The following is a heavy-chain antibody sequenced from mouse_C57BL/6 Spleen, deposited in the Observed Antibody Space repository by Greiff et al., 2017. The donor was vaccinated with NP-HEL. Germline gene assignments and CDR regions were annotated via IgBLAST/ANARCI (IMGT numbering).Heavy chain of an antibody. CDR1: GFTFSSYA. CDR2: ISDGGSYT. J-gene: IGHJ2*01. CDR3: ASSIYYGNSFDY. Sequence: EVQRVESGGGLVKPGGSLKLSCAASGFTFSSYAMSWVRQTPEKRLEWVATISDGGSYTYYPDNVKGRFTISRDNAKNNLYLQMSHLKSEDTAMYYCASSIYYGNSFDYWGQGTTLTVSS. V-gene: IGHV5-4*01. D-gene: IGHD2-1*01.